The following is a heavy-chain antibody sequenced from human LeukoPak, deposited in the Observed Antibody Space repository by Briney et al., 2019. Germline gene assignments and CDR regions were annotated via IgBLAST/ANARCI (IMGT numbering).Heavy chain of an antibody. J-gene: IGHJ1*01. CDR3: AKDMGIQLWVFHH. V-gene: IGHV3-43*02. CDR2: ISADGGNT. D-gene: IGHD5-18*01. Sequence: GGSLRLSCAASGFSFDDFAMHWVRQAPGQGLEWVSLISADGGNTYYADSVKGRFTISGDNSKNSLYLQMNSLRTEDTAFYFCAKDMGIQLWVFHHWGQGTLVTVSS. CDR1: GFSFDDFA.